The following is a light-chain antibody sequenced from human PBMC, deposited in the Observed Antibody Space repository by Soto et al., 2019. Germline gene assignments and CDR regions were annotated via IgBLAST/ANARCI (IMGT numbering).Light chain of an antibody. V-gene: IGKV3-15*01. J-gene: IGKJ1*01. CDR2: GAA. CDR1: QSVSSN. Sequence: EIVMTQSPATLSVSPGERATLSCRASQSVSSNLAWYQHKPGQAPRRLIYGAATRATGIPAWLRGSGAGTEFTTTNSSVKSEDFAVNYCQQYNNWPPWSFDQGTKVEIK. CDR3: QQYNNWPPWS.